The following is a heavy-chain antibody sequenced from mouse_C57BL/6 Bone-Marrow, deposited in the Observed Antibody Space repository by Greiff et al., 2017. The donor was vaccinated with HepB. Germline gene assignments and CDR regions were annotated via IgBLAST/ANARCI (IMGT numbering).Heavy chain of an antibody. CDR1: GFTFSDYG. D-gene: IGHD1-1*01. CDR3: ARRDYYGSSYDCYFDV. V-gene: IGHV5-17*01. CDR2: ISSGSSTI. J-gene: IGHJ1*03. Sequence: EVKLMESGGGLVKPGGSLKLSCAASGFTFSDYGMHWVRQAPEKGLEWVAYISSGSSTIYYADTVKGRFTISRDNAKNTLFLQITSLRSEDPAMYYCARRDYYGSSYDCYFDVWGTGTTVTVSS.